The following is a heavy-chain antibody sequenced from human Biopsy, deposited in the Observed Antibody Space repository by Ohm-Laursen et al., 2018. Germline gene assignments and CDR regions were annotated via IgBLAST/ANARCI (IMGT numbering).Heavy chain of an antibody. CDR2: IYYSGST. J-gene: IGHJ4*02. Sequence: SETLSLTCTVSGGSISSDYWSRIRQTPGKGLEWIGYIYYSGSTNYNPSLKSRVTISVDTSKNQFSLRLNSVTAADTAVYYCARDDAVTVIRGLYYWGQGALVTVSS. CDR3: ARDDAVTVIRGLYY. V-gene: IGHV4-59*01. CDR1: GGSISSDY. D-gene: IGHD2-21*02.